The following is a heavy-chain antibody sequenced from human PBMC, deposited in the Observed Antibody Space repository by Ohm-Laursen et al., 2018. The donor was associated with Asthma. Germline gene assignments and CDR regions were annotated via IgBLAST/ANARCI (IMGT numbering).Heavy chain of an antibody. J-gene: IGHJ4*02. Sequence: GSLRLSCTASGFTFSSYWMHWVRQAPGKGLVWVSRINSDGSSTSYADSVKGRFTISRDNAKNTLYLQMNSLRAEDTAVYYCARTAYGDYYFDYWGRGTLVTVSS. CDR1: GFTFSSYW. V-gene: IGHV3-74*01. CDR3: ARTAYGDYYFDY. D-gene: IGHD4-17*01. CDR2: INSDGSST.